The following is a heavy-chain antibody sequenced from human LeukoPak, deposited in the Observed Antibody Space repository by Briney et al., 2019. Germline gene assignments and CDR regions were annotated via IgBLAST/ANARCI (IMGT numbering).Heavy chain of an antibody. CDR2: IKQDGSEK. Sequence: TGGSLRLSCAASGFTFSSYWMSWVRQAPGKGLEWVANIKQDGSEKYYVDSVKGRFTISRDNAKNSLYLQMNSLRAEDTAVYYCARGNTDSYYYGMDVWGQGTTVTVSS. J-gene: IGHJ6*02. D-gene: IGHD4-11*01. CDR1: GFTFSSYW. V-gene: IGHV3-7*01. CDR3: ARGNTDSYYYGMDV.